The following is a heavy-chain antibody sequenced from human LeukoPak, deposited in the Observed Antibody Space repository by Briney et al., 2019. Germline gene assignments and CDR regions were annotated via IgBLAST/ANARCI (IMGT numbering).Heavy chain of an antibody. CDR1: GYTFLTYG. CDR2: ISTYNGNT. J-gene: IGHJ3*02. D-gene: IGHD3-22*01. Sequence: GASVKVSCKASGYTFLTYGITWVRQAPGQGLEWMGWISTYNGNTNYAQKFQGRVSMTTDTSTSTAYMELRSLRSDDTAVYYCARDIIDSSGYYSPIVFDIWGQGTMVTVSS. V-gene: IGHV1-18*01. CDR3: ARDIIDSSGYYSPIVFDI.